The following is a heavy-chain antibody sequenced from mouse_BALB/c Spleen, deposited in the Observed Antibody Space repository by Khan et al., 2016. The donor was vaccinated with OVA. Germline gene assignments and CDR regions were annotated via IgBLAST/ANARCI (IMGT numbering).Heavy chain of an antibody. J-gene: IGHJ2*01. CDR1: GITFSSFG. V-gene: IGHV5-17*02. CDR3: ARGGYYGFDY. D-gene: IGHD1-1*01. Sequence: EVELVESGGGLVQPGGSRTLSCAASGITFSSFGMHWVRQAPETGLEWVAYISSGSTTVYYADTAKGRFTIFRANPKNTLFLQMTSLRSEDTAMYYCARGGYYGFDYWGQGTTLTVSS. CDR2: ISSGSTTV.